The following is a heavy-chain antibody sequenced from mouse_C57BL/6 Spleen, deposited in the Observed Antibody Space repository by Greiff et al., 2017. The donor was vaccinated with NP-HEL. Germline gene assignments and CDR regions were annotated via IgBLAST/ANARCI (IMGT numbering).Heavy chain of an antibody. V-gene: IGHV1-18*01. Sequence: EVQLQQSGPELVKPGASVKIPCKASGYTFTDYNMDWVKQSHGKSLEWIGDINPNNGGTFYNQKFKGKATLTVDNSSSTAYMELRSLTSEDTAVYYCARANYYAMDDWGQGTSVTVSA. CDR2: INPNNGGT. CDR3: ARANYYAMDD. CDR1: GYTFTDYN. J-gene: IGHJ4*01.